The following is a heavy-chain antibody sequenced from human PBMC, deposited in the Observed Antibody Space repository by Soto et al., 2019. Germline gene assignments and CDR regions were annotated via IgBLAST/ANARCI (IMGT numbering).Heavy chain of an antibody. V-gene: IGHV3-72*01. Sequence: HPGGSLRLACAACGVSFSDRDVDWVRKAPGKGLEWVGRIRTKLNRYSSDYAASVAGRFTISRDDSRNSLYLQMNSLRSEDTAVYYCASSTTSCHGGVCSLDYWGQGTMVTVSS. CDR3: ASSTTSCHGGVCSLDY. CDR1: GVSFSDRD. J-gene: IGHJ4*02. D-gene: IGHD2-2*01. CDR2: IRTKLNRYSS.